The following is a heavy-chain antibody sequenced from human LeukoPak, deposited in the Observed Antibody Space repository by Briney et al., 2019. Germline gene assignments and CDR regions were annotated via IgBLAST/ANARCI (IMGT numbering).Heavy chain of an antibody. CDR1: GGSFSGYY. J-gene: IGHJ5*02. V-gene: IGHV4-34*01. CDR3: ARGRARYCSSTSCYRWFDP. CDR2: INHSGST. Sequence: SETLSLTCAVYGGSFSGYYWSWIRQPPGKGLEWIGEINHSGSTNYNPSLKSRVTISVDTSKNQFSLKLSSVIAADTAVYYCARGRARYCSSTSCYRWFDPWGQGTLVTVSS. D-gene: IGHD2-2*01.